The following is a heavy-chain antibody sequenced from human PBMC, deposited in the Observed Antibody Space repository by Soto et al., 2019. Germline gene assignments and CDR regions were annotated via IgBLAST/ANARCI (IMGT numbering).Heavy chain of an antibody. CDR3: ASSYSSSWYRYYYMDV. V-gene: IGHV4-59*01. CDR1: GGSISSYY. Sequence: SETLSLTCTVSGGSISSYYWSWIRQPPGKGLEWIGYIYYSGSTNYNPSLKSRVTISVDTSKNQFSLKLSSVTAADTAVYYCASSYSSSWYRYYYMDVWGKGTTVTVSS. J-gene: IGHJ6*03. D-gene: IGHD6-13*01. CDR2: IYYSGST.